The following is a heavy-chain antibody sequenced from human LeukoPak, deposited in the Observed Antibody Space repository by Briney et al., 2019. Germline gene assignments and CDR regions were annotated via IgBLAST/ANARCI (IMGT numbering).Heavy chain of an antibody. V-gene: IGHV1-2*02. CDR1: GYTFTGYY. CDR3: ARFRGSGWYSFDL. J-gene: IGHJ5*02. Sequence: ASVKVSCKASGYTFTGYYIHWVRQAPGQGLEWMGWINPTSFGAKYEQKFQGRVTMTRDTSISTDYMELSDLRSDDTAVYYCARFRGSGWYSFDLWGQGTLVTVSS. CDR2: INPTSFGA. D-gene: IGHD6-19*01.